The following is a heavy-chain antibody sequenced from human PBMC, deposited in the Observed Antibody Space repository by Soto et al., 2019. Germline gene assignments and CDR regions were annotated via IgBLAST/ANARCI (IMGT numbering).Heavy chain of an antibody. CDR2: LYHNGNN. V-gene: IGHV4-4*02. D-gene: IGHD3-3*01. CDR1: DDPINNTYW. CDR3: AGSQYYYFWSAYYGLFDH. Sequence: SETLSLTCFVWDDPINNTYWWSCVRKAPDKWLEWIGELYHNGNNSYTPSLKSRVTISLARSKKQFSLQLPSVTSSDTSVYYCAGSQYYYFWSAYYGLFDHWGQGALVTVS. J-gene: IGHJ5*02.